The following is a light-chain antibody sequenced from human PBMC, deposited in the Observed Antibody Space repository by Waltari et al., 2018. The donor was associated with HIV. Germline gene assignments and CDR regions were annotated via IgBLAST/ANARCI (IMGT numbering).Light chain of an antibody. CDR3: SSYAGITTYVL. J-gene: IGLJ2*01. V-gene: IGLV2-8*01. Sequence: QSALTQPPSASGSPGQSVTISCNGTSSDVGGNNYVSWYQQYPGKAPRLMIYEVYKRPSGVPHRFSGSKSGNTASLTVSGLQAEDEANYYCSSYAGITTYVLFGGGTKLTVL. CDR2: EVY. CDR1: SSDVGGNNY.